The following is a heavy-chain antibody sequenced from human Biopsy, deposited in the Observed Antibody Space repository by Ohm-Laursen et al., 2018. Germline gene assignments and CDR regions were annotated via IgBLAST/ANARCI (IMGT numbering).Heavy chain of an antibody. CDR3: ARGEYSSSIFDQ. CDR2: IYSSGGT. Sequence: SQTLSLTCTVSGGSIISYYWNWIRQPAGKGLEWIGRIYSSGGTKYNPSLKSRVTMSVDTSKKQLSLKVRSVTAADTAVYYCARGEYSSSIFDQWGQGTLVTVSS. J-gene: IGHJ4*02. CDR1: GGSIISYY. V-gene: IGHV4-4*07. D-gene: IGHD6-6*01.